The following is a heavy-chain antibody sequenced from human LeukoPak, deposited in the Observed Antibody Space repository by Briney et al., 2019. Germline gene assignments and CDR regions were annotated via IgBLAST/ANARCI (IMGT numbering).Heavy chain of an antibody. CDR2: IYYSGST. Sequence: PSETLSLTCTVSGGAISSYYWSWIRQPPGKGLEWIGYIYYSGSTNYNPSLKSRVTISVDTSKNQFSLKLSSVTAADTAVYYCARDLYSYGLWGQGTLVTVSS. V-gene: IGHV4-59*12. J-gene: IGHJ4*02. CDR1: GGAISSYY. D-gene: IGHD5-18*01. CDR3: ARDLYSYGL.